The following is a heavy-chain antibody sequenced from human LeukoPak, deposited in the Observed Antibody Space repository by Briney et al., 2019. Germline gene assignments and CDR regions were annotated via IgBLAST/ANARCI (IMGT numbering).Heavy chain of an antibody. D-gene: IGHD3-22*01. CDR1: GYTFTSYG. CDR3: ARVAYYYDSSGYYDGYFDY. CDR2: ISAYNGNT. Sequence: ASVKVSCKASGYTFTSYGISWVRQAPGQGLEWMGWISAYNGNTNYAQKLQGRVTMTTDTSTSTAYMELSRLRSDDTAVYYCARVAYYYDSSGYYDGYFDYWGQGTLVTVSS. V-gene: IGHV1-18*01. J-gene: IGHJ4*02.